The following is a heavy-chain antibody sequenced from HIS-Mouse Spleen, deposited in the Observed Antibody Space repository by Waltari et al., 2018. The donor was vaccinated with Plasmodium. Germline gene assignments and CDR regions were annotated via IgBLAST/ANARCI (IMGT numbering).Heavy chain of an antibody. J-gene: IGHJ1*01. Sequence: QVQLVQSGAEVKKPGASVKVSCKASGYTFTGYYMPWLRQAPGQGLEWMGWINPNSGGTNYAQKFQGRVTMTRDTSISTAYMELSRLRSDDTAVYYCARVLGYKAAAGTFVEYFQHWGQGTLVTVSS. V-gene: IGHV1-2*02. D-gene: IGHD6-13*01. CDR2: INPNSGGT. CDR3: ARVLGYKAAAGTFVEYFQH. CDR1: GYTFTGYY.